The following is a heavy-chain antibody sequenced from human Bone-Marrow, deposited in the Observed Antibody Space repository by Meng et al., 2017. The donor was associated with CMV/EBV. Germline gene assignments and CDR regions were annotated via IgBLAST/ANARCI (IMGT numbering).Heavy chain of an antibody. Sequence: ASVKVSCKASGYTFTGYYMHWVRQAPGQGLEWMGWINPNSGGTNYAQKFQGRVTMTRDTSISTAYMELSSLRSDDTAVYYCARDRTQDRSGDYYYYGMDVWGQGTTVTISS. J-gene: IGHJ6*02. V-gene: IGHV1-2*02. CDR2: INPNSGGT. CDR3: ARDRTQDRSGDYYYYGMDV. D-gene: IGHD4-17*01. CDR1: GYTFTGYY.